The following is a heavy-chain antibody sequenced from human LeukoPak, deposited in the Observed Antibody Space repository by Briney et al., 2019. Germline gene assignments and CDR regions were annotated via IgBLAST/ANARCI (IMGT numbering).Heavy chain of an antibody. CDR1: GYTFTGYY. CDR2: INPNSGGT. CDR3: ARVRCSGGSSYPGLNWFYP. J-gene: IGHJ5*02. D-gene: IGHD2-15*01. V-gene: IGHV1-2*06. Sequence: ASVEVSCKASGYTFTGYYMHWVRQAPGQGLEWMGRINPNSGGTNYAQKFQGRVTMTRDTSISTAYMELSRLRSDDTAVYYCARVRCSGGSSYPGLNWFYPWVQGTLVTVSS.